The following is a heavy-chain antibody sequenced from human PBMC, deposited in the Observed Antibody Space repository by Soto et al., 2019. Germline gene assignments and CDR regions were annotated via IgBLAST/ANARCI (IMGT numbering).Heavy chain of an antibody. Sequence: GGSLRLSCTASGFAFGDYAMSWFRQAPGKGLEWVGFIRSKAYGGTTEYAASVKGRFTISRDDSKSIAYLQMNSLKTEDTAVYYCTRGPPHYYDSSGYIDYWGQGTLVTVSS. D-gene: IGHD3-22*01. CDR1: GFAFGDYA. CDR2: IRSKAYGGTT. V-gene: IGHV3-49*03. CDR3: TRGPPHYYDSSGYIDY. J-gene: IGHJ4*02.